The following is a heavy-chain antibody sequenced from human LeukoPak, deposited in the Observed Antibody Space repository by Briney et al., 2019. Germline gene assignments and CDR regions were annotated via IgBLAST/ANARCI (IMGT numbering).Heavy chain of an antibody. J-gene: IGHJ4*02. CDR2: MNPNGGNT. D-gene: IGHD4-17*01. CDR3: ARVNDYGDYDY. V-gene: IGHV1-8*01. Sequence: ASVKVSCKASGYTFTSYDINWVRQATGQGLEWMGWMNPNGGNTGYAQKFHGRVTMTRNTSISTAYMQLSSVRSEDTAVYYCARVNDYGDYDYWGQGTLVTVSS. CDR1: GYTFTSYD.